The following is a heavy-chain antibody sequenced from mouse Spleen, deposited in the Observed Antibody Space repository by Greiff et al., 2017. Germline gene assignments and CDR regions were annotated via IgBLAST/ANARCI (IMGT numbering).Heavy chain of an antibody. J-gene: IGHJ1*01. CDR2: INPETGGT. D-gene: IGHD2-3*01. V-gene: IGHV1-15*01. CDR1: GYTFTDYE. Sequence: VQLQQSGAELVRPGASVTLSCKASGYTFTDYEMHWVKQTPVQGLEWIGAINPETGGTAYNQKFKGKATLTADKSSSTAYMQLSSLTSEDSAVYYCARSYDGTFYWYFDVWGAGTTVTVSS. CDR3: ARSYDGTFYWYFDV.